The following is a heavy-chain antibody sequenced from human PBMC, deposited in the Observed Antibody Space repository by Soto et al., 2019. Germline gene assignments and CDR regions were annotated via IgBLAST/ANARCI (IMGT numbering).Heavy chain of an antibody. V-gene: IGHV1-2*04. CDR3: AILGDIVVVPAAMRHYGMDV. CDR1: GYTFTGYY. CDR2: INPNSGGT. D-gene: IGHD2-2*01. Sequence: ASVKVSCKASGYTFTGYYMHWVRQAPGQGXEWMGWINPNSGGTNYAQKFQGWVTMTRDTSISTAYMELSRLRSDDTAVYYCAILGDIVVVPAAMRHYGMDVWGQGTTVTVSS. J-gene: IGHJ6*02.